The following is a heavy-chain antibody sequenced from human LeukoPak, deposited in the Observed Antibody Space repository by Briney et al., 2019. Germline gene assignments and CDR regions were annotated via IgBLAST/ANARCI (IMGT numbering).Heavy chain of an antibody. D-gene: IGHD3-10*01. CDR2: FDPEDGET. V-gene: IGHV1-24*01. J-gene: IGHJ4*02. CDR1: GYTLTELS. CDR3: ATDPLSDDYGSGTDY. Sequence: ASVKVSCKVSGYTLTELSMHWVRQAPGKGLGWMGGFDPEDGETIYAQKFQGRVTMTEDTSTDTAYMELSSLRSEDTAVYYCATDPLSDDYGSGTDYWGQGTLVTVSS.